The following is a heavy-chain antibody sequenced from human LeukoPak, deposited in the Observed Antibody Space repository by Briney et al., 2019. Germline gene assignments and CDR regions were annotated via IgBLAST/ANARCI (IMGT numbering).Heavy chain of an antibody. D-gene: IGHD3-10*01. CDR2: INHSGST. CDR1: GFTFSSYS. V-gene: IGHV4-34*01. Sequence: PGGSLRLSCAASGFTFSSYSMNWIRQPPGKGLEWIGEINHSGSTNYNPSLKSRVTISVDTSKNQFSLKLSSVTAADTAVYYCARRHTARYYYGSGSYLNWFDPWGQGTLVTVSS. J-gene: IGHJ5*02. CDR3: ARRHTARYYYGSGSYLNWFDP.